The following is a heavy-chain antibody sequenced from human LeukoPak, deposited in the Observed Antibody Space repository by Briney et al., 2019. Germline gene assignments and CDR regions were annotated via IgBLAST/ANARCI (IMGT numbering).Heavy chain of an antibody. J-gene: IGHJ4*02. CDR3: ARHLQWGEDSYGQFDY. V-gene: IGHV1-2*02. Sequence: ASVKVSCKASGYTFTGYYMHWVRQAPGQGLEWMGWINPNSGGTNYAQKFQGRVTMTRDTSISTAYMELSRLRSDDTAVYYCARHLQWGEDSYGQFDYWGQGTLVTVSS. CDR1: GYTFTGYY. D-gene: IGHD5-18*01. CDR2: INPNSGGT.